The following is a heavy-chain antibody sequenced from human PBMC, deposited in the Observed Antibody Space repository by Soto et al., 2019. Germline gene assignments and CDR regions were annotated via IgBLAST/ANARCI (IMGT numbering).Heavy chain of an antibody. CDR1: GYTFTSYY. D-gene: IGHD5-18*01. CDR2: FNPSGDTA. V-gene: IGHV1-46*01. Sequence: QVQLVQSGAEVKKPGASVKASCKASGYTFTSYYIHWVRQAPGQGLEWMGIFNPSGDTASYAQKLQGRVTMTRDTSTGTAYMELGSLRSEDTAVYYCARGGRIVDTGIGYYYYHAMDVWCQGTTLTVS. CDR3: ARGGRIVDTGIGYYYYHAMDV. J-gene: IGHJ6*02.